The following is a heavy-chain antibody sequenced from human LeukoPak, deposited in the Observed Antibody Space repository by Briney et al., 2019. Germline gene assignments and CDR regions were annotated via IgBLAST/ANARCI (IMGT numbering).Heavy chain of an antibody. D-gene: IGHD6-19*01. V-gene: IGHV4-59*01. CDR1: GGSMSYNY. CDR3: ARDQAVSGTAFDY. Sequence: PSETLSLTCTVSGGSMSYNYWSWIRQPPGKGLEWIGYISYSGSTNYNPSLKSRVTISVDTSKNQFSLKLTSVTAADTAVYYCARDQAVSGTAFDYWGQGALVIVSS. CDR2: ISYSGST. J-gene: IGHJ4*02.